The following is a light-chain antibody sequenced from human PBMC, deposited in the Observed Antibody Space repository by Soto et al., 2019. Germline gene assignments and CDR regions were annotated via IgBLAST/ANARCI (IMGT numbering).Light chain of an antibody. J-gene: IGKJ1*01. V-gene: IGKV3-15*01. Sequence: EIVMTQSPATLSVTPGERATLSCRASQSVSINLAWYQQKPGQAPRLLIYGASSRATGIPARFSGSGSGTEFTLTTSSLQSEDSAVYFCQQYNNSPRTFGQGTKVDIK. CDR2: GAS. CDR3: QQYNNSPRT. CDR1: QSVSIN.